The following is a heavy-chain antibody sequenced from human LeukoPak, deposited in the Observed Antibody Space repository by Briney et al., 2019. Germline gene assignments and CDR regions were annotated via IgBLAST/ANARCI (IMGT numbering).Heavy chain of an antibody. D-gene: IGHD4-23*01. CDR2: IYPGDSDT. CDR3: ARDGPLPDYGGSQGDAFDI. V-gene: IGHV5-51*01. Sequence: GESLKISCKGSGYSFTSYWIGWVRQMPGKGLEWMGIIYPGDSDTRYSPSFQGQVTISADKSISTAYLQWGSLKASDTAMYYCARDGPLPDYGGSQGDAFDIWGQGTMVTVSS. J-gene: IGHJ3*02. CDR1: GYSFTSYW.